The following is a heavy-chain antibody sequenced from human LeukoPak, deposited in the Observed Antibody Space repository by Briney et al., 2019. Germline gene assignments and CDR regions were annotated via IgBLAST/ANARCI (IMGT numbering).Heavy chain of an antibody. V-gene: IGHV4-31*03. CDR2: IYYSGST. CDR1: GGSISSGGYY. J-gene: IGHJ3*02. CDR3: ARDGNGSGRGRAFDI. Sequence: SQTLSLTCTVSGGSISSGGYYWSWIRQHPGKGLEWIGYIYYSGSTYYNPSLKSRVTISVDTSKNQFSLKLSSVTAADTAVYYCARDGNGSGRGRAFDIWGQGTMVTVSS. D-gene: IGHD3-10*01.